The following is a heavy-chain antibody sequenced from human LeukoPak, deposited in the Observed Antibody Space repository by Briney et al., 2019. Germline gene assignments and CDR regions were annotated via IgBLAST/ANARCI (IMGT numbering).Heavy chain of an antibody. CDR2: ISYDGSNK. V-gene: IGHV3-30-3*01. CDR3: ATLEEFWSGYHSDAFDI. J-gene: IGHJ3*02. Sequence: GGSLRLSCAASGFTFSSYAMHWVRQAPGKGLEWVAVISYDGSNKYYADSVKGRFTISRDNSKNTLYLQMNSLRAEDTAVYYCATLEEFWSGYHSDAFDIWGQGTMVTVSS. CDR1: GFTFSSYA. D-gene: IGHD3-3*01.